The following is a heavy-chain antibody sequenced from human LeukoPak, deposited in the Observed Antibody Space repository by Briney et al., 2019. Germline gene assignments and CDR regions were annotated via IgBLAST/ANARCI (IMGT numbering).Heavy chain of an antibody. D-gene: IGHD3-10*01. V-gene: IGHV1-2*06. CDR2: IYPHSGVT. CDR3: ARDHAFDGDNWFDP. J-gene: IGHJ5*02. Sequence: ASVKVSCKASGYTFTGYFMHWVRQAPGQGLEWMGRIYPHSGVTVYAQKFEGRVTMTRDTSITTAYMELSSLRSDVTAVYYCARDHAFDGDNWFDPWGQGTLVTVSS. CDR1: GYTFTGYF.